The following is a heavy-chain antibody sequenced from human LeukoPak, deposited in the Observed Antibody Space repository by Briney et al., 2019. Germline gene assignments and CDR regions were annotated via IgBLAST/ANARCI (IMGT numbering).Heavy chain of an antibody. Sequence: PGKSLRLSCAASGFTFSSYGMHWVRQAPGKGPEGVAIIWYDGSNKYYADSVKGRFTISRDNSKNTLYLQMNSLRAEDTALYYCAEDTGYFFDSWGQGTLVTVSS. J-gene: IGHJ4*02. CDR2: IWYDGSNK. CDR3: AEDTGYFFDS. D-gene: IGHD2-15*01. V-gene: IGHV3-33*06. CDR1: GFTFSSYG.